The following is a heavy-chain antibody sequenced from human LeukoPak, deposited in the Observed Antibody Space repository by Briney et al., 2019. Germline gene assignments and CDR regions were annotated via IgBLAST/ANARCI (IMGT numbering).Heavy chain of an antibody. Sequence: PSGTLSLTCIVSGGSISSNNWWNWVRQPPGKGLEWIGKIYHSGTTNYNPSLKSRVTILVDKSKNQFSLRLSSVTAADTAVYYCARDLGIAARPANYWGQGTLVTVSS. CDR2: IYHSGTT. J-gene: IGHJ4*02. V-gene: IGHV4-4*02. CDR3: ARDLGIAARPANY. CDR1: GGSISSNNW. D-gene: IGHD6-6*01.